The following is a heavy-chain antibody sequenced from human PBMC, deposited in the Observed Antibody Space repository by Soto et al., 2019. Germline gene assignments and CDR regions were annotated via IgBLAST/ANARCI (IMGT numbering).Heavy chain of an antibody. D-gene: IGHD5-12*01. CDR1: GGSISSYY. V-gene: IGHV4-59*08. CDR2: IYYGST. CDR3: AGHVDIDQRGMDV. Sequence: QVQLQESGPGLVKASETLSLTCTVSGGSISSYYWSWIRQPPGKGLEWIGYIYYGSTKYNPSLKSRVTISVDTSKNQLSLKLSSVTAADRAVYYCAGHVDIDQRGMDVWGQGTTVTVSS. J-gene: IGHJ6*02.